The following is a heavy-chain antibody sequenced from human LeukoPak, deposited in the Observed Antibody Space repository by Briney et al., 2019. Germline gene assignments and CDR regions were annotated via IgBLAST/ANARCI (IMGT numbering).Heavy chain of an antibody. D-gene: IGHD2-15*01. CDR3: ARLKRLGYCSGGSCYSGAFDI. CDR2: IYYSGST. CDR1: GGSISSSSYY. J-gene: IGHJ3*02. Sequence: SETLSLTCTVSGGSISSSSYYWGWIRQPPGKGLEWIGSIYYSGSTYYNPSLKSRVTISVDTSKNQFSLKLSSVTAADTAVYYCARLKRLGYCSGGSCYSGAFDIWGQGTMVTVSS. V-gene: IGHV4-39*01.